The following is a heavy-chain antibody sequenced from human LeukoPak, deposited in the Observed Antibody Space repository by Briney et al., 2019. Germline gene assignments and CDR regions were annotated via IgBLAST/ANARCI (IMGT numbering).Heavy chain of an antibody. CDR3: ARDPRLDSSSWYVGYFRH. CDR1: GGTFSSYA. J-gene: IGHJ1*01. Sequence: SVKVSFKASGGTFSSYAISWVRQAPGQGLEWMGGIIPIFGTANYAQKFQGRVTITADESTSTAYMELSSLRSEDTAVYYCARDPRLDSSSWYVGYFRHWGQGTLVTVSS. D-gene: IGHD6-13*01. CDR2: IIPIFGTA. V-gene: IGHV1-69*13.